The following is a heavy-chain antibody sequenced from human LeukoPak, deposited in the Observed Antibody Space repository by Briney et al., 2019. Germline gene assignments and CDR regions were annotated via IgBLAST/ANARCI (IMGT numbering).Heavy chain of an antibody. D-gene: IGHD6-19*01. Sequence: SETLSLTCTVSGGSISSYYWSWIRQPAGKGLEWIGRIYTSGSTNYNPSLKSRVTMSVDTSKNQFSLKLSSVTAADTAVYYCARQGYSSGWYVFDYWGQGTLVTVSS. CDR2: IYTSGST. CDR1: GGSISSYY. CDR3: ARQGYSSGWYVFDY. V-gene: IGHV4-4*07. J-gene: IGHJ4*02.